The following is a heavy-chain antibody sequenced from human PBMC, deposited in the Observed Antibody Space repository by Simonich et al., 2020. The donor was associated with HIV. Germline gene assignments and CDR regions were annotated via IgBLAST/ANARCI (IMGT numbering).Heavy chain of an antibody. D-gene: IGHD3-3*01. CDR3: ARRDRELILYFDY. J-gene: IGHJ4*02. CDR1: GGVVSGYY. V-gene: IGHV4-34*01. Sequence: QVQLQQWGAGLLKPSETLSLTCAVYGGVVSGYYWSRIRQPPGKGLEWIGEINHSGITNYKSSLNSRATISVDKSKNQFSLKLSSVTAADTAIYYCARRDRELILYFDYWGQGNLVTVSS. CDR2: INHSGIT.